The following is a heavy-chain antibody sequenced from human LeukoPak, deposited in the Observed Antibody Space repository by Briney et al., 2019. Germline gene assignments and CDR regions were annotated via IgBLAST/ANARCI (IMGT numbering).Heavy chain of an antibody. V-gene: IGHV3-23*01. CDR1: GFTFSSIA. CDR2: ISGTGGDT. CDR3: AKEVRPNAY. Sequence: GGSLRLSCGASGFTFSSIAMCWGRQAPGKGGERVSGISGTGGDTYYADSVKGGVTISRENSKNTLFLQMNSLRAEDTAVYYCAKEVRPNAYWGQGPLVTVSS. J-gene: IGHJ4*02. D-gene: IGHD6-6*01.